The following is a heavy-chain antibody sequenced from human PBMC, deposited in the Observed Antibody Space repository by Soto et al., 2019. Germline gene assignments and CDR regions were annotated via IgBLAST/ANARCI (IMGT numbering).Heavy chain of an antibody. CDR2: ISAYNGNT. CDR1: GYTFTSYG. D-gene: IGHD4-17*01. Sequence: GASVKVSCKASGYTFTSYGISWVRQAPGQGLEWMGWISAYNGNTNYAQKLQGRVTMTTDTSTSTAYMELRSLRSDDTAVYYCAREPMTTVTPALNWFDPWGQGTLVTVSS. J-gene: IGHJ5*02. CDR3: AREPMTTVTPALNWFDP. V-gene: IGHV1-18*01.